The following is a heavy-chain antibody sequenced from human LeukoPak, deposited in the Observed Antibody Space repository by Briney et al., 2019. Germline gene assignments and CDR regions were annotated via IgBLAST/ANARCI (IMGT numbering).Heavy chain of an antibody. CDR2: INHSGST. D-gene: IGHD4-17*01. Sequence: SETLSLTCAVYGGSFSGYYWSWIRQPPGKGLEWIGEINHSGSTNYNPSLKSRVTISVDTSKNQFSLKLSSVTAADTAVYYCARETTVTTANWFDPWGQGTLATVSS. CDR3: ARETTVTTANWFDP. J-gene: IGHJ5*02. V-gene: IGHV4-34*01. CDR1: GGSFSGYY.